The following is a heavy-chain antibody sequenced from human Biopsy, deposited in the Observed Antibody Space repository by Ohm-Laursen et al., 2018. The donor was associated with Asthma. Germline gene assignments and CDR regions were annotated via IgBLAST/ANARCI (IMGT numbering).Heavy chain of an antibody. J-gene: IGHJ3*02. V-gene: IGHV3-30*06. CDR1: GFSFSNFA. Sequence: SLRLSCAASGFSFSNFAIHWVRQAPGKGLEWVGVISKDASTQDYADSVKGRFTMARDNSKHTLDLQMNSLREEDTAVYYCVRDGTDDAFDIWGQGTVVSVSS. CDR2: ISKDASTQ. D-gene: IGHD1-1*01. CDR3: VRDGTDDAFDI.